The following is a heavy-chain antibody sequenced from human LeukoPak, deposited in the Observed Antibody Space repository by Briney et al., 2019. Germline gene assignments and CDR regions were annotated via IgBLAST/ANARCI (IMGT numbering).Heavy chain of an antibody. J-gene: IGHJ4*02. CDR2: IKQDGREK. CDR1: GFTFSSYW. V-gene: IGHV3-7*03. Sequence: GGSLRLSCAASGFTFSSYWMSWVRQARGKGLEWVANIKQDGREKYYVDSVKGRFTISRDNAKNSLYLQMNSLRAEDTAVYFCARGQTTVTIWGQGTRVTVSS. D-gene: IGHD4-17*01. CDR3: ARGQTTVTI.